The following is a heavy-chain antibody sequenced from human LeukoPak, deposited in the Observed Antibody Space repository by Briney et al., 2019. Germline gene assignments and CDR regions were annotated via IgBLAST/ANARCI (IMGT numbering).Heavy chain of an antibody. CDR3: ARDSRMGYSYGTFNY. CDR2: IIPILGIA. V-gene: IGHV1-69*04. CDR1: GYTFSSYG. D-gene: IGHD5-18*01. J-gene: IGHJ4*02. Sequence: SVKVSCKASGYTFSSYGISWVRQAPGQGLEWMGRIIPILGIANYAQKFQGRVTITADKSTSTAYMELSSLRSEDTAAYYCARDSRMGYSYGTFNYWGQGTLVTVSS.